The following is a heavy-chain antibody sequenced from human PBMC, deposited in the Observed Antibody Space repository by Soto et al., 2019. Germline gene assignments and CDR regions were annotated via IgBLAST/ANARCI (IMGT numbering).Heavy chain of an antibody. CDR1: GFTFSSYG. Sequence: QVQLVESGGGVVQPGRSLRLSCAASGFTFSSYGMHWVRQAPGKGLEWVAVISYDGSNKYYADSVKGRFTISRDNSKNTRYLQMNSLRAEDTAVYYCAKGPYSGSSIFLDPWGQGTLVTVSS. J-gene: IGHJ5*02. CDR2: ISYDGSNK. D-gene: IGHD6-6*01. CDR3: AKGPYSGSSIFLDP. V-gene: IGHV3-30*18.